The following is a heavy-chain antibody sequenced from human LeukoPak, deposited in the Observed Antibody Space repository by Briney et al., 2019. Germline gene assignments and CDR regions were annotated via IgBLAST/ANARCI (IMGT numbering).Heavy chain of an antibody. D-gene: IGHD7-27*01. CDR1: GGSISSSSYY. V-gene: IGHV4-39*07. Sequence: SETLSLTCTVSGGSISSSSYYWGWIRQPPGKGLEWIGSIYYSGSTYYNPSLKSRVTISVDTSKNQFSLKLSSVTAADTAVYYCARFNWGSVWNAFDIWGQGTMVTVSS. CDR3: ARFNWGSVWNAFDI. CDR2: IYYSGST. J-gene: IGHJ3*02.